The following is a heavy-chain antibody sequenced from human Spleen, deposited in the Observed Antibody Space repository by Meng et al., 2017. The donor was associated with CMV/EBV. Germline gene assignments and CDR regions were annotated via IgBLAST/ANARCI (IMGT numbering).Heavy chain of an antibody. D-gene: IGHD3-10*01. V-gene: IGHV1-69*02. CDR2: ITPILDVT. J-gene: IGHJ5*02. CDR3: TRVFGSGWFDP. CDR1: GGTLTSFT. Sequence: SCKASGGTLTSFTITWVRQAPGQGLEWMGRITPILDVTDYAQKFQGRVTITAHKSTSTAYMELTSLRSEDTAVYYCTRVFGSGWFDPWGQGTLVTVSS.